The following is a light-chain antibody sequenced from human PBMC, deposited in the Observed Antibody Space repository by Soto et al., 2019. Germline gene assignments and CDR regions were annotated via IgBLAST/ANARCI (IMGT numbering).Light chain of an antibody. CDR2: DAS. Sequence: IVLTQSPVTLSLSPGEVATLSCGASQTITFNFLAWYQQKPGLAPRLLVYDASIRADGIPDRFSGSVSGTDFTLTISRLEPEDFAMYYCQHYGDSNPTFGGVTMVEI. CDR3: QHYGDSNPT. CDR1: QTITFNF. J-gene: IGKJ4*01. V-gene: IGKV3D-20*01.